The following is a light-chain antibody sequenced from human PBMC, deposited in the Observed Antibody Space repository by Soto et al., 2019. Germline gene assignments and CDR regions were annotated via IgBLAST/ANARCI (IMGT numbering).Light chain of an antibody. CDR1: QSVNNN. J-gene: IGKJ1*01. Sequence: DIVMTQSPATLSVSPGERATLSCRASQSVNNNLAWYQQKPGQAPRLLIYGVSTRATGIPARFSGSGSGTEFTLTISSLQSEDFAVYYCQQYNNWPPWTFGQGTKVEIK. CDR2: GVS. CDR3: QQYNNWPPWT. V-gene: IGKV3-15*01.